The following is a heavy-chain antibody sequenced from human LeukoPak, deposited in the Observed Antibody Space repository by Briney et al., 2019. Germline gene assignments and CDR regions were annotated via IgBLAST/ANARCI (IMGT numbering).Heavy chain of an antibody. CDR2: INAGNGNI. Sequence: ASVKVSCKASGGTFSSYAISWVRQAPGQRLECMGWINAGNGNIKYSQSFQGRVTFTGDTSASTVYMEFNSLRSEDTAVYYCARDGGGRYGTTLLDYWGQGTLVTVSS. V-gene: IGHV1-3*01. CDR1: GGTFSSYA. D-gene: IGHD1/OR15-1a*01. J-gene: IGHJ4*02. CDR3: ARDGGGRYGTTLLDY.